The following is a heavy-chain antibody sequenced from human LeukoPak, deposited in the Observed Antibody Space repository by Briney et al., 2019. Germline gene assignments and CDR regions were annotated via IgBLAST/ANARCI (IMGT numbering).Heavy chain of an antibody. CDR2: MYYSGST. J-gene: IGHJ5*02. D-gene: IGHD3-22*01. CDR3: ARPYYYDSRIDP. CDR1: GGSISSGDYY. V-gene: IGHV4-30-4*01. Sequence: SETLSLTYTVSGGSISSGDYYWSWIRQPPGKGLEWIAYMYYSGSTYYNPSLKSRVTMSADTSKNQLSLKLSSVTAADTAVYYCARPYYYDSRIDPWGQGILVTVSS.